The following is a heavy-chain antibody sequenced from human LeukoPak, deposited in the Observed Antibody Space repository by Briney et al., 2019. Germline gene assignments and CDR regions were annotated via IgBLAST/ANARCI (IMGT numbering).Heavy chain of an antibody. V-gene: IGHV3-23*01. Sequence: GGSLRLSCAASGFTFSSYAMSWGRQAPGKGLEWVSAISGSSGSTYYADSLKGRFTISRDNSKTTLYLKMNSLRAEDTAVYSCAKAGVGYYGSGSTIHFDYWGQGTLVTVSS. CDR1: GFTFSSYA. D-gene: IGHD3-10*01. CDR2: ISGSSGST. J-gene: IGHJ4*02. CDR3: AKAGVGYYGSGSTIHFDY.